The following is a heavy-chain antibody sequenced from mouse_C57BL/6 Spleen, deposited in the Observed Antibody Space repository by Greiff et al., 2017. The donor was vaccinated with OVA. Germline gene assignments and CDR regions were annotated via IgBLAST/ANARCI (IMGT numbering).Heavy chain of an antibody. J-gene: IGHJ4*01. D-gene: IGHD1-1*01. CDR1: GFTFSSYA. V-gene: IGHV5-4*01. CDR3: ARDRNYGSSYYAMDY. Sequence: EVKLVESGGGLVKPGGSLKLSCAASGFTFSSYAMSWVRQTPEKRLEWVATISDGGSYTYYPDNVKGRFTISRDNAKNNLYLQMSHLKSEDTAMYYCARDRNYGSSYYAMDYWGQGTSVTVSS. CDR2: ISDGGSYT.